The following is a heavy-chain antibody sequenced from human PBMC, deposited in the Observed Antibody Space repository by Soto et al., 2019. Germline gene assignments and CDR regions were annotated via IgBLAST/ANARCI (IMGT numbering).Heavy chain of an antibody. CDR2: IYYSGTT. CDR1: GDSINNGGHY. Sequence: QVQLQESGPGLVKPSQTLSLTCNVSGDSINNGGHYWSWIRQPPGKGLEWIGFIYYSGTTYYNPSLKSRVTISVHTSKIQFSLTLNSVTAADTAVYYCERSAVGATKSGFDSWGQGTLVTVSS. V-gene: IGHV4-31*03. CDR3: ERSAVGATKSGFDS. J-gene: IGHJ4*02. D-gene: IGHD1-26*01.